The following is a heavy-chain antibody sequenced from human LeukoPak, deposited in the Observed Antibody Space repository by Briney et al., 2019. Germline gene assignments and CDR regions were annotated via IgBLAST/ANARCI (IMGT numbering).Heavy chain of an antibody. CDR2: ISSSMSTI. J-gene: IGHJ4*02. CDR3: ARVWGRSFDY. Sequence: GGSLRLSCAASGFTFSTYSMNWVRQAPGKGLEWVSYISSSMSTIYYADSVKGRFTISRDNAKNSLYLQMNSLGDEDTAVYYCARVWGRSFDYWGQGTLVTVSS. V-gene: IGHV3-48*02. CDR1: GFTFSTYS. D-gene: IGHD7-27*01.